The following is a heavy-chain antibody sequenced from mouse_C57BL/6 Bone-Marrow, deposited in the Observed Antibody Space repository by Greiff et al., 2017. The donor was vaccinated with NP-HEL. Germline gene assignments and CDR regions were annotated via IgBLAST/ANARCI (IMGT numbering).Heavy chain of an antibody. Sequence: SGAELARPGASVKLSCKASGYTFTSYGISWVKQRTGQGLEWIGEIYPRSGNTYYNEKFKGKATLTADKSSSTAYMELRSLTSEDSAVYFCARPAYYSPPFAYWGQGTLVTVSA. V-gene: IGHV1-81*01. CDR3: ARPAYYSPPFAY. D-gene: IGHD2-12*01. CDR2: IYPRSGNT. CDR1: GYTFTSYG. J-gene: IGHJ3*01.